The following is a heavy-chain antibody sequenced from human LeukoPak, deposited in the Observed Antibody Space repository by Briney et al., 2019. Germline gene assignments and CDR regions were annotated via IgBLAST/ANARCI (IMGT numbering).Heavy chain of an antibody. J-gene: IGHJ4*02. CDR2: IWYDGSNK. CDR3: AKDPLVYCSSTSCQTPFDY. D-gene: IGHD2-2*01. CDR1: GFSFSSYG. V-gene: IGHV3-30*02. Sequence: PGGSLRLSCAASGFSFSSYGIHWVRQAPGKGLEWVAFIWYDGSNKNYADSAKGRFTISRDNSKNTLYLQMNSLRAEDTAVYYCAKDPLVYCSSTSCQTPFDYWGQGTLVTVSS.